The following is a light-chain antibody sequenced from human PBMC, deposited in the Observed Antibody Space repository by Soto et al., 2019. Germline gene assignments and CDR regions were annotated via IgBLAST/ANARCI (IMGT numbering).Light chain of an antibody. Sequence: QSALTQPASVSGSPGQSITISCTGTSSDVGAFNYVSWYLQYPDKAPKLMIYEVGNRPSGVSNRFSGSKSGTTASLTISGLQAEDEADYYCCSYASGSIYVFGTGTKLTVL. J-gene: IGLJ1*01. CDR2: EVG. V-gene: IGLV2-14*01. CDR1: SSDVGAFNY. CDR3: CSYASGSIYV.